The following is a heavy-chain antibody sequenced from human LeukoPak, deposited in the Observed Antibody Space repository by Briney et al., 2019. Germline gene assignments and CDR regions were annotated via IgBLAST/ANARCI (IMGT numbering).Heavy chain of an antibody. J-gene: IGHJ4*02. V-gene: IGHV4-38-2*02. CDR3: ARSRKLDY. CDR1: GYSISSGYY. CDR2: IYHSGST. Sequence: SETLSLTCTVSGYSISSGYYWGWIRQPPGKGLEWIGSIYHSGSTYYNPSLKSRVTISVDTSKNQFSLKLSSVTAADTAVYYCARSRKLDYWGQGTLVTVSS.